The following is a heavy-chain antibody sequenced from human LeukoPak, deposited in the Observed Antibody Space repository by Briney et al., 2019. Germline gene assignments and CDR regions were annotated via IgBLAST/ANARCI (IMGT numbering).Heavy chain of an antibody. CDR3: AREPVRIAAAERGDFDY. V-gene: IGHV1-69*05. CDR1: GGTFSSYA. J-gene: IGHJ4*02. CDR2: IIPIFGTA. Sequence: SVKVSCKASGGTFSSYAISWVRQAPGQGLEWMGGIIPIFGTANYAQKFQGRVTITTDESTSTAYMELSSLRSEDTPVYYRAREPVRIAAAERGDFDYWGQGTLVTLSS. D-gene: IGHD6-13*01.